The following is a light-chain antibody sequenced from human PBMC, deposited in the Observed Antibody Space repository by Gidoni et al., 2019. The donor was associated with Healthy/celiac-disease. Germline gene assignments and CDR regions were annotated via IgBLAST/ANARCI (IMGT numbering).Light chain of an antibody. Sequence: QSALTQPASVSGSPGQSITISRTGTSSDVGGYNYFSWYQQHPGKAPKLMIYEVSNRPSGVSNRFSGSKSGNTASLTISGLQAEDEADYYCSSYTSSSTWVFGTGTKVTVL. CDR3: SSYTSSSTWV. CDR2: EVS. CDR1: SSDVGGYNY. J-gene: IGLJ1*01. V-gene: IGLV2-14*01.